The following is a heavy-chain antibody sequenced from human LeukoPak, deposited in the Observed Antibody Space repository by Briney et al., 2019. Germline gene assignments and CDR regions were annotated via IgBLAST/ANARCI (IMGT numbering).Heavy chain of an antibody. CDR3: AKGGPNSSSWPVYYYYYGIDV. D-gene: IGHD6-13*01. V-gene: IGHV3-30*18. CDR1: GFTFSSYG. Sequence: SGGSLRLSCAAPGFTFSSYGMHWVRQAPGKGLEWVAVISYDGSNKYYADSVKGRFTISRDDSKNTLYLQMNSLRAEDTAVYYCAKGGPNSSSWPVYYYYYGIDVWGQGTTVTVSS. J-gene: IGHJ6*02. CDR2: ISYDGSNK.